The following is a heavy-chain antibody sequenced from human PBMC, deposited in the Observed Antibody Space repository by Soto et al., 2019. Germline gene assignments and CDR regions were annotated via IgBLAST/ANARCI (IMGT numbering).Heavy chain of an antibody. J-gene: IGHJ4*02. CDR3: ASEGYSYGYSTYFDY. V-gene: IGHV1-69*01. D-gene: IGHD5-18*01. CDR2: IIPIFGTA. CDR1: GGTFSSYA. Sequence: QVQLVQSGAEVKKPGSSVKVSCKASGGTFSSYAISWVRQAPGQGLEWMGGIIPIFGTANYAQKFQGRVTITADESTSTAYMELSSLRSEDTAMYYCASEGYSYGYSTYFDYWGQGTLVTVSS.